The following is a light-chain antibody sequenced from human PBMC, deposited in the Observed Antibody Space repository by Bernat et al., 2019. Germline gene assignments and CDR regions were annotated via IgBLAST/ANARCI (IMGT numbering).Light chain of an antibody. CDR1: QDISKY. J-gene: IGKJ3*01. CDR3: KQYNSYLT. CDR2: GAS. Sequence: DIQMTQSPSSLSASVGDRVTITCRATQDISKYLAWFQQKPGKAPKSLIYGASTLHSGVPSRFSGSGSGTDFTLTISSLQPDDFATYYCKQYNSYLTFGPGTKVDIK. V-gene: IGKV1-16*01.